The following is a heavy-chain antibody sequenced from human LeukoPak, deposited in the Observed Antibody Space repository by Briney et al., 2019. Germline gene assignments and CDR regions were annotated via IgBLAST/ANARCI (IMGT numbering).Heavy chain of an antibody. J-gene: IGHJ2*01. D-gene: IGHD2-2*01. CDR1: GYTFTGYY. V-gene: IGHV1-2*02. CDR3: ATEVVVVPAALIPNWYFDL. Sequence: ASVKVSCKASGYTFTGYYMHWVRQAPGQGLEWMGWINPNSGGTNYAQKFQGRVTMTRDTSISTAYMELSRLRSDDTAVYYCATEVVVVPAALIPNWYFDLWGRGTLVTVSS. CDR2: INPNSGGT.